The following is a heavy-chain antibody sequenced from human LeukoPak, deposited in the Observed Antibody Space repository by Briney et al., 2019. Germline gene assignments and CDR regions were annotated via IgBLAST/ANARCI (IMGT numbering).Heavy chain of an antibody. CDR3: ASVRRGFGESSKYYSYYYMDV. J-gene: IGHJ6*03. D-gene: IGHD3-10*01. CDR1: GGSISSSSYY. CDR2: IYYSGST. Sequence: SETLSLTCTVSGGSISSSSYYWGWIRQPPGKGLEWIGSIYYSGSTYYNPFLKSRVTISVETSKNQFSLKLSAVTAADTAVYYCASVRRGFGESSKYYSYYYMDVWGNGTTVTVSS. V-gene: IGHV4-39*01.